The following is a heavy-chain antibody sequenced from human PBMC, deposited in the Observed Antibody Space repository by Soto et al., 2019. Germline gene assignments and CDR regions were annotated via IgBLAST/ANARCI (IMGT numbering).Heavy chain of an antibody. Sequence: QITLKESGPTLVKPTQTLTLTCTFSGFSLSTSGVGVGWIRQPPGKALEWLALIYWVDDQRYSPSLNSRLPSTTATSKNQVVLTMTNMYPVDTATYYCAHSLIPNWGSRGAFDYWGQGTLVTVSS. D-gene: IGHD7-27*01. V-gene: IGHV2-5*02. CDR2: IYWVDDQ. J-gene: IGHJ4*02. CDR3: AHSLIPNWGSRGAFDY. CDR1: GFSLSTSGVG.